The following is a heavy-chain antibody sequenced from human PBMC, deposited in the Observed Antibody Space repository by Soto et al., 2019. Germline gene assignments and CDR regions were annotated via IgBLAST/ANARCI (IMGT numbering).Heavy chain of an antibody. CDR1: GGTFSSYA. Sequence: ASVKVSCKASGGTFSSYAISWVRQAPGQGLEWMGGIIPIFGTANYAQKFQGRVTITADESTSTAYMELSSLRSEDTAVYYCARDPNHYDSSGYYLPHYFDYWGQGTLVTVSS. J-gene: IGHJ4*02. D-gene: IGHD3-22*01. CDR3: ARDPNHYDSSGYYLPHYFDY. V-gene: IGHV1-69*13. CDR2: IIPIFGTA.